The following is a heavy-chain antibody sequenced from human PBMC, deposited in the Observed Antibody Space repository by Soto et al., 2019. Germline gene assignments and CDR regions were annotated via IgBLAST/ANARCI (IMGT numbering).Heavy chain of an antibody. J-gene: IGHJ4*02. CDR1: GASFSGYY. CDR3: ARSHTRLSGGYQIAY. V-gene: IGHV4-34*01. Sequence: SETLSLSCAVYGASFSGYYWSWIRQPPGKGLEGIGEINHSGSTNYNPSLKSRVTISVDTSKNQFSLKLSSVTAADTAVYYCARSHTRLSGGYQIAYWGQGTLVTVSS. CDR2: INHSGST. D-gene: IGHD3-22*01.